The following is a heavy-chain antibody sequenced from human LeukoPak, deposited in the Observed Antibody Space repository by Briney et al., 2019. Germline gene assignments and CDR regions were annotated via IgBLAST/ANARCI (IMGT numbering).Heavy chain of an antibody. CDR1: GFSFITHG. V-gene: IGHV3-33*01. CDR2: IWAEGNRQ. CDR3: ARDPPDSGWAFWS. J-gene: IGHJ4*02. D-gene: IGHD6-19*01. Sequence: PGRSLRLSCSASGFSFITHGMHWVRQAPGKGLEWVAFIWAEGNRQYYADSVKGRFTISRDSSKSTLYLQMNSLRVEATSVYFCARDPPDSGWAFWSWGQGTLVTVSS.